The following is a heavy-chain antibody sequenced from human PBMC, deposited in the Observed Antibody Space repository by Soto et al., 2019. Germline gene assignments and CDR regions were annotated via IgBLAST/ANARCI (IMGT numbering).Heavy chain of an antibody. CDR3: ARDRESGYVLFWFDP. D-gene: IGHD5-12*01. J-gene: IGHJ5*02. Sequence: PGGSLRLSCAASGFTFSSYAMHWVRQAPGKGLEWVAVISYDGSNKYYADSVKGRFTISRDNSKNTLYLQMNSLRAEDTAVYYCARDRESGYVLFWFDPWGQGTLVTVSS. V-gene: IGHV3-30-3*01. CDR1: GFTFSSYA. CDR2: ISYDGSNK.